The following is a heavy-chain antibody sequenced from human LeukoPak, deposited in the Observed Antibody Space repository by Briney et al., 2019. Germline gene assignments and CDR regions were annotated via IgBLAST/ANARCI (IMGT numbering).Heavy chain of an antibody. J-gene: IGHJ4*02. CDR1: GVSISAHY. V-gene: IGHV4-59*11. Sequence: SETLSLTCTVSGVSISAHYWTWIRQPPGKGLEWIGFISYSGSTKYNPSLKSRVTISLDTSKNQFSLRLSSVTAADTAVYYCARGGEGYPLPHYFDYWGQGTLVTVSS. CDR3: ARGGEGYPLPHYFDY. D-gene: IGHD5-18*01. CDR2: ISYSGST.